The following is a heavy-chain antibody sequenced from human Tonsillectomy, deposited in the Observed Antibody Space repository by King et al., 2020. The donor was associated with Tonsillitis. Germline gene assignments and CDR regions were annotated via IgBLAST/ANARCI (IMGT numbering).Heavy chain of an antibody. J-gene: IGHJ4*02. Sequence: QVQLQQCGAGLLKPSETLSLTCAVYGGSFSGYYWSWIRQPPGKGLEWIGEINHSGSTNYNPSLKSRVTISVDTSKNQFSLKLSSVTAADTAVYYCARAQARMVFGVVIKYFDYWGQGTLVTVSS. D-gene: IGHD3-3*01. CDR2: INHSGST. CDR3: ARAQARMVFGVVIKYFDY. CDR1: GGSFSGYY. V-gene: IGHV4-34*01.